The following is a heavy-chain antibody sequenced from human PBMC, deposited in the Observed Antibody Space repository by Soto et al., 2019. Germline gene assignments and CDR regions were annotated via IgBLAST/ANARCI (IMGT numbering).Heavy chain of an antibody. Sequence: QVQLVQSGAEVKKPGASVKVSCKASGYTFTSYGISWVRQAPGQGLEWMGWISAYNGNTNYAQKIQGRVTMTTDTSTSTDYMELRSLRSDDTAVYYCARDGVQQLLWFGELPYWGQGTLVTVSS. V-gene: IGHV1-18*01. CDR3: ARDGVQQLLWFGELPY. J-gene: IGHJ4*02. CDR1: GYTFTSYG. D-gene: IGHD3-10*01. CDR2: ISAYNGNT.